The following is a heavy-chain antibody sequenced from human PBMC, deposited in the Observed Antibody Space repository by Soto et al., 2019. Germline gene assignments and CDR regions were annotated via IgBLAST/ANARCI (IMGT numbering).Heavy chain of an antibody. J-gene: IGHJ6*03. CDR3: ARGYRTVTDHRYYYYMDV. D-gene: IGHD4-4*01. V-gene: IGHV4-34*01. CDR2: INHSGST. CDR1: GGSFSGYY. Sequence: SETLSLTCAVYGGSFSGYYWSWIRQPPGKGLEWIGEINHSGSTNYNPSLKSRVTISVDTSKNQFSLKLSSVTAADTAVYYCARGYRTVTDHRYYYYMDVWGKGTTVTVSS.